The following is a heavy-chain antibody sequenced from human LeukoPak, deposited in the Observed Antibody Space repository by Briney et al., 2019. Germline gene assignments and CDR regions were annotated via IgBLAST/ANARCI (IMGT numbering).Heavy chain of an antibody. CDR1: GFTFDDYA. CDR2: ISWNSGSI. V-gene: IGHV3-9*01. D-gene: IGHD6-19*01. Sequence: GGSLRLSCAASGFTFDDYAMHWVRQAPGKGLEWVSGISWNSGSIGYADSVKGRFTISRDNAKNSLYLQMNSLRAEDTALYYCAKAAYSSGWYASMDVWGQGTTVTVSS. CDR3: AKAAYSSGWYASMDV. J-gene: IGHJ6*02.